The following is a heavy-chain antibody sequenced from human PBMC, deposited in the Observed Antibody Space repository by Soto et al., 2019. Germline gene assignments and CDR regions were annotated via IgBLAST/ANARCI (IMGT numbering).Heavy chain of an antibody. D-gene: IGHD3-22*01. CDR3: GRPWYFDTTAYFRPAGFFDI. CDR1: GGSTSSSSYY. CDR2: IYYSGST. V-gene: IGHV4-39*01. J-gene: IGHJ3*02. Sequence: PSETLSLTCPISGGSTSSSSYYWGWIRQPPGKGLEWIGSIYYSGSTYYSPSLKSRVTISVDTSKNQFSLRLTSVTAADTAVYYCGRPWYFDTTAYFRPAGFFDIWGQGTVVTVS.